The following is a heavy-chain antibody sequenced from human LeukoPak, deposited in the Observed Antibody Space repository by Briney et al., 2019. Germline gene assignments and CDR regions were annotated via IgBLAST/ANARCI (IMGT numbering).Heavy chain of an antibody. J-gene: IGHJ6*02. CDR2: ISGSGGST. V-gene: IGHV3-23*01. Sequence: PGGSLRLSCAASGFTFSSYAMSWVRQAPGKGLEWVSAISGSGGSTYYADSVKGRFTISRDNAKNSLYLQMNSLRAEDTAVYYCARWKDYSYGMDVWGQGTTVTVSS. CDR1: GFTFSSYA. CDR3: ARWKDYSYGMDV. D-gene: IGHD1-1*01.